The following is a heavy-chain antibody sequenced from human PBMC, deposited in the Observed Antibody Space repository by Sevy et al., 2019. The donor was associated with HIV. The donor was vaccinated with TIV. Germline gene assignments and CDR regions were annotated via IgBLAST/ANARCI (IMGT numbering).Heavy chain of an antibody. J-gene: IGHJ6*03. D-gene: IGHD3-22*01. CDR2: ISGSGTRT. CDR3: AKGGGGHYDPDEIAYYFYYYNMDV. CDR1: GFTFSSYA. V-gene: IGHV3-23*01. Sequence: GGSLRLSCAASGFTFSSYAMSWVRQAPGKGLEWVSAISGSGTRTYYADSVKGRFIISRDNSKNTLDLQMNSLRAEDTAIYYCAKGGGGHYDPDEIAYYFYYYNMDVWGKGTTVTVSS.